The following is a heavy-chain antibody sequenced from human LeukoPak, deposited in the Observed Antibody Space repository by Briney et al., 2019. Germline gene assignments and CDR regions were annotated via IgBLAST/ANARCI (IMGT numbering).Heavy chain of an antibody. CDR1: GVSIKANSDS. Sequence: SVTLSLTCNVSGVSIKANSDSWGWLRQPPGKGLEWIGSIYHVGGTYYNPSVKSRVTISIDTSKNQFSLRLTSVTAADTAIYYCARDGRSGYEDLWGPGTLVTVSS. V-gene: IGHV4-39*07. J-gene: IGHJ5*02. D-gene: IGHD5-12*01. CDR2: IYHVGGT. CDR3: ARDGRSGYEDL.